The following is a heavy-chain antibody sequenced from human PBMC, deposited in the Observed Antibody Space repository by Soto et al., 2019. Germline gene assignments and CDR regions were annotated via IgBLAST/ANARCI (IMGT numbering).Heavy chain of an antibody. CDR3: ARAFSYGSYWYFDL. CDR1: DYTFTSFG. D-gene: IGHD5-18*01. V-gene: IGHV1-18*01. CDR2: ISVNNGNT. Sequence: QVQLVQSGAEVKKPGDSVKVSCKASDYTFTSFGITWVRQAPGQGLEWMGWISVNNGNTNYAQKFQGRVTMTTDTATNTAYMERWTLRSDDTAAYYCARAFSYGSYWYFDLWGRGTLVTVSS. J-gene: IGHJ2*01.